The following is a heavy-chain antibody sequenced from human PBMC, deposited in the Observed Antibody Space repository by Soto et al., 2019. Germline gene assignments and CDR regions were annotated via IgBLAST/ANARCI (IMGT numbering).Heavy chain of an antibody. J-gene: IGHJ5*02. CDR3: ARGRPYYDFWSGNQNNWFDP. CDR2: INHSGST. D-gene: IGHD3-3*01. CDR1: GGSFSGYY. V-gene: IGHV4-34*01. Sequence: SETLSLTCAVYGGSFSGYYWSWIRQPPGKGLEWIGEINHSGSTNYNPSLKSRVTISVDTSKNQFSLKLSSVTAADTAVYYCARGRPYYDFWSGNQNNWFDPWGQGTLVTVSS.